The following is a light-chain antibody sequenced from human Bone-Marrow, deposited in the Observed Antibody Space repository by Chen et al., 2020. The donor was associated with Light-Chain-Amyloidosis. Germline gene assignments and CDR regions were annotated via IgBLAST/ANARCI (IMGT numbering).Light chain of an antibody. CDR3: QNHGGSPFS. CDR2: AAS. CDR1: LQLNNDY. J-gene: IGKJ4*01. V-gene: IGKV3-20*01. Sequence: EIVLTQSPGTLSVSPGDRVTLSCRASLQLNNDYLAWYQQNPGQPPRLLIYAASFRATGVPDKFGGSASGTDFNLTLSRVESEDFAVYYCQNHGGSPFSFGGGTRVDI.